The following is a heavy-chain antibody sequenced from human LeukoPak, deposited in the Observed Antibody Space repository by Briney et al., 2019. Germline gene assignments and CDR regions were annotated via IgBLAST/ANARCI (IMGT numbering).Heavy chain of an antibody. Sequence: GGSLRLSCADSGFTLSSYAMSWVRQAPGKGLEWVSGFSSSGGSANYADSVKGRFSISRDNSKNTLHLQMNSLRAEDTAVYYCAKVRAPTVTTAAFDYWGQGTLVTVSS. J-gene: IGHJ4*02. V-gene: IGHV3-23*01. CDR3: AKVRAPTVTTAAFDY. D-gene: IGHD4-11*01. CDR1: GFTLSSYA. CDR2: FSSSGGSA.